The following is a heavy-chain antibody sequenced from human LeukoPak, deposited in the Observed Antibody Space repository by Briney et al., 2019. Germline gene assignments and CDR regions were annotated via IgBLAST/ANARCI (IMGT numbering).Heavy chain of an antibody. CDR3: ARDFGVSGYSYGSVYYGMDV. CDR1: GYTFTGYY. Sequence: GASVKVSCKASGYTFTGYYMHWVRQAPGQGLEWMGWINPNSGGTNYAQKFQGRVTMTRDTSISTACMELSRLRSDDTAVYYCARDFGVSGYSYGSVYYGMDVWGQGTTVTVSS. CDR2: INPNSGGT. D-gene: IGHD5-18*01. V-gene: IGHV1-2*02. J-gene: IGHJ6*02.